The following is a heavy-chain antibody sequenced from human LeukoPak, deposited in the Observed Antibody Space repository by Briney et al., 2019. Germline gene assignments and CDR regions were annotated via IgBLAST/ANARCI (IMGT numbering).Heavy chain of an antibody. V-gene: IGHV3-23*01. D-gene: IGHD5-18*01. CDR3: AKGPANSYVKYYFDY. J-gene: IGHJ4*02. CDR2: ISGNGAGT. Sequence: GGSLRLSCAASALTFSNYAMSWVRQAPGKGVECVSAISGNGAGTYYADSVTGRFTISRDNSKNTMYLQMNSLRAEDPAVYYCAKGPANSYVKYYFDYWGQGTLVTVSS. CDR1: ALTFSNYA.